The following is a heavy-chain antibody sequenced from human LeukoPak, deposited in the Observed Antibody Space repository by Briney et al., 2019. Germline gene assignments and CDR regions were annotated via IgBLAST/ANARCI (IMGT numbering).Heavy chain of an antibody. J-gene: IGHJ4*02. CDR2: IKSKTDGGTT. Sequence: GGSLRLSCAASGFTFSNAWMSWVRQAPGKGLEWVGRIKSKTDGGTTDYAAPVKGRFTISRDDSKNTLYLQMNSLKTEGTAVYYCTTLVEYYYDSSGYPSDYWGQGTLVTVSS. V-gene: IGHV3-15*01. CDR1: GFTFSNAW. CDR3: TTLVEYYYDSSGYPSDY. D-gene: IGHD3-22*01.